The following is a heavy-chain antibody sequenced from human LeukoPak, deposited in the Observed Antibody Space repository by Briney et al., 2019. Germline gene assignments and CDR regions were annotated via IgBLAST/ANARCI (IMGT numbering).Heavy chain of an antibody. V-gene: IGHV3-30-3*01. D-gene: IGHD1-7*01. CDR3: ARDYLELPGC. CDR2: ISYDGSNK. Sequence: GGSLRLSCAASGFTLSSYAMHWVRQAPGKGLEWVAVISYDGSNKYYADSVKGRFTISRDNSKNTLYLQMNSLRAEDTAVYYWARDYLELPGCWGQGTLVTVSS. CDR1: GFTLSSYA. J-gene: IGHJ4*02.